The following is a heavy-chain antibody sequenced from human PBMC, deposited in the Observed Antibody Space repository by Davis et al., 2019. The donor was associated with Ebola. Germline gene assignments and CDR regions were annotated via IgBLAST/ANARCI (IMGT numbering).Heavy chain of an antibody. CDR3: ARYSSGYIRKSFDY. CDR1: GGSISSGDYY. CDR2: IYYSGST. D-gene: IGHD3-22*01. V-gene: IGHV4-30-4*01. J-gene: IGHJ4*02. Sequence: PSETLSLTCTVSGGSISSGDYYWSWIRQPPGKGLEWIGYIYYSGSTYYNPSLKSRVTISVDTSKNQFSLKLSSVTAADTAVYYCARYSSGYIRKSFDYWGQGTLVTVSS.